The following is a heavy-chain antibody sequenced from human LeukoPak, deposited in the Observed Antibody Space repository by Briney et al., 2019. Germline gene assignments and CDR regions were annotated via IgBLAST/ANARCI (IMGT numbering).Heavy chain of an antibody. Sequence: GGSLRLSCAASGFTFSSYGMHWVRQAPGKGLEWVAVIWYDGSNKYYADSVKGRFTISRDNSKNTLYLQMNSLRAEDTAVYYCASFDWLLPKIFDYWGQGTLVTVSS. D-gene: IGHD3-9*01. J-gene: IGHJ4*02. CDR3: ASFDWLLPKIFDY. CDR2: IWYDGSNK. V-gene: IGHV3-33*01. CDR1: GFTFSSYG.